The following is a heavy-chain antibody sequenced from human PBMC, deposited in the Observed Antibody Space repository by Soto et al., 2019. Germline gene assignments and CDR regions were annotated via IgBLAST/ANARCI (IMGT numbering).Heavy chain of an antibody. CDR3: AKDPSHSSSWPYFDY. D-gene: IGHD6-13*01. CDR1: GFTFSSYA. V-gene: IGHV3-23*01. J-gene: IGHJ4*02. Sequence: PLVSLSPSGAPSGFTFSSYAMSWVRQAPGKGLEWVSAISGSGGSTYYADSVKGRFTISRDNSKNTLYLQMNSLRAEHTAVYYCAKDPSHSSSWPYFDYWGQGTRVTVSS. CDR2: ISGSGGST.